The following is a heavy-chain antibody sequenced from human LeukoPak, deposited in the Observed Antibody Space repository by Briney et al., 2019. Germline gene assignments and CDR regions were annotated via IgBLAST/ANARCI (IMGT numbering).Heavy chain of an antibody. Sequence: SVKVSYKASGGTFSKYGISWVRQAPGQGLEWLGGIIPTFGTASYAQKFQGRVVITADESTSTAYMELSSLRSEDTAVYYCARGIVSAKGHFDYWGQGTLVTVSS. J-gene: IGHJ4*02. CDR1: GGTFSKYG. V-gene: IGHV1-69*13. CDR3: ARGIVSAKGHFDY. CDR2: IIPTFGTA. D-gene: IGHD4/OR15-4a*01.